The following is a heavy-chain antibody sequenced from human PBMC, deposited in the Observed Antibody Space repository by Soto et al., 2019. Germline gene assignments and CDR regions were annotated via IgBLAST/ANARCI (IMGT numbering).Heavy chain of an antibody. Sequence: GGSLILSCAASGFTFSSYWMTWVRRAPGKGLEFLANIKPDGSETYYVESVKGRFTISRDNAKNSLYLQMNSLRAEDTAVYYCARFYYDSSGYLPSPYYYYYGMDVWGQGTTVTVSS. V-gene: IGHV3-7*01. D-gene: IGHD3-22*01. CDR2: IKPDGSET. CDR1: GFTFSSYW. J-gene: IGHJ6*02. CDR3: ARFYYDSSGYLPSPYYYYYGMDV.